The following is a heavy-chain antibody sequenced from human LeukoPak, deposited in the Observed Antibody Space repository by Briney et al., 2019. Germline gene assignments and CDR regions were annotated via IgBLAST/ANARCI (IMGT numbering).Heavy chain of an antibody. CDR3: AKDGGIAAANTDVIWYIDY. CDR2: ISGSGGST. CDR1: GLSISNDW. J-gene: IGHJ4*02. V-gene: IGHV3-23*01. D-gene: IGHD6-13*01. Sequence: PGGSLRLSCAASGLSISNDWMSWVRQAPGKGLEWVSAISGSGGSTYYADSVKGRFTISRDNSKNTLYLQMNSLRAEDTAVYYCAKDGGIAAANTDVIWYIDYWGQGTLVTVSS.